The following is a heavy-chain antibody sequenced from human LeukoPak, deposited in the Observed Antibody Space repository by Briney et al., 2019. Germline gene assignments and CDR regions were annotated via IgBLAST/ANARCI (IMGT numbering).Heavy chain of an antibody. V-gene: IGHV3-48*01. D-gene: IGHD5-12*01. CDR1: RFTFSSYS. Sequence: QPGGSLRLSCAASRFTFSSYSMNWVRQAPGRGLEWLSYISGSSSTTHYADSVKGRFTISRDNAKNSLYLQMNSLRAEDTAVYYCAKLRERLRDFDYWGQGTLVTVSS. J-gene: IGHJ4*02. CDR2: ISGSSSTT. CDR3: AKLRERLRDFDY.